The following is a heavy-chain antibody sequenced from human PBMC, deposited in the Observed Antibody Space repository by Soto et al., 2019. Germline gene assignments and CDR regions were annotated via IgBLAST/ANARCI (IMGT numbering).Heavy chain of an antibody. CDR1: GLTFSMHA. CDR3: AKPIAVDFDY. V-gene: IGHV3-23*01. D-gene: IGHD6-19*01. CDR2: ISSGGESA. J-gene: IGHJ4*02. Sequence: GGSLRLSCAASGLTFSMHAMTWVRQAPGKGLEWVSSISSGGESAYYAESVKGRFTISRDNSRNTLYLQMNSLRAEDTAVYYCAKPIAVDFDYWGQGPMLTVST.